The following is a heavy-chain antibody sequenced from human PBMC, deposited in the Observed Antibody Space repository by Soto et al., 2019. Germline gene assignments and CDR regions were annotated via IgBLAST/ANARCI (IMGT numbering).Heavy chain of an antibody. Sequence: GGSLRLSCAASGFTFSSYWMHWVRQAPGKGLVWVSRINSDGSSTSYADSVKGRFTISRDNAKNTLYLQMNSLRAEDTAVYYCARDTRRYYDSSGFDYWGQGTLVTVSS. V-gene: IGHV3-74*01. D-gene: IGHD3-22*01. CDR3: ARDTRRYYDSSGFDY. J-gene: IGHJ4*02. CDR1: GFTFSSYW. CDR2: INSDGSST.